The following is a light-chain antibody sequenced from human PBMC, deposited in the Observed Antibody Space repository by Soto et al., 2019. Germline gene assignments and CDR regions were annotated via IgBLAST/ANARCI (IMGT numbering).Light chain of an antibody. V-gene: IGLV1-47*01. CDR2: RNN. Sequence: QSVLTQPPSASGTPGQRVTISCSGSSSNIGTNYVYWYQHLPGAAPKILISRNNQRPSGVPDRFSGSKSGTSASLAISGLRSEDEADYYCATRDDSLSGHWLFGGGTKVTVL. J-gene: IGLJ3*02. CDR1: SSNIGTNY. CDR3: ATRDDSLSGHWL.